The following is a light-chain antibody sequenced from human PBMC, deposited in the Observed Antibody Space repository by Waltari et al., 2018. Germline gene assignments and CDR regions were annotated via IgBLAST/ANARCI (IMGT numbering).Light chain of an antibody. CDR1: QSVSTN. V-gene: IGKV3-15*01. Sequence: EIVMTQSPATLSVSPGERATLSCRASQSVSTNLAWYQQKPGQAPRLLIYGASTRATGIPARFSGSGSRTEFTLTISRLEPEDFAVYYCLQYGSSPRTFGQGTKVEIK. J-gene: IGKJ1*01. CDR2: GAS. CDR3: LQYGSSPRT.